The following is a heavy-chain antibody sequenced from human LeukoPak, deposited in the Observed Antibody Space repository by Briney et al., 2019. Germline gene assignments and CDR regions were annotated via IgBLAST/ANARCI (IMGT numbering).Heavy chain of an antibody. CDR2: ISTSSNYI. J-gene: IGHJ4*02. CDR1: GNYW. D-gene: IGHD7-27*01. V-gene: IGHV3-21*01. CDR3: ARDEAVGKANDY. Sequence: GGSLRLSCAASGNYWMHWVRQAPGKGLVWVSSISTSSNYIYYADSVKGRFTISRDNAKNSLYLQMNNLRAEDTAVYYCARDEAVGKANDYWGQGTLVTVSS.